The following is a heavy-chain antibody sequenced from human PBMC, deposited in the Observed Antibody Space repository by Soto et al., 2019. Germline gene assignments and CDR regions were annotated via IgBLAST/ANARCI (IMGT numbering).Heavy chain of an antibody. Sequence: GGSLRLSCAASGSTVSSNYMSWVRQAPGKGLEWVSVIYSGGSTYYADSVKGRFTISRDNSKNTLYLQMNSLRAEDTAVYYCAKARLFSGWYLSGFQHWGQGTLVTVSS. D-gene: IGHD6-19*01. CDR2: IYSGGST. CDR3: AKARLFSGWYLSGFQH. J-gene: IGHJ1*01. V-gene: IGHV3-66*01. CDR1: GSTVSSNY.